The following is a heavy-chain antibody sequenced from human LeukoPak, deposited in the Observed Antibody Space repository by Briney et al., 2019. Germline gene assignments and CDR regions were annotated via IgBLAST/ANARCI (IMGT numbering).Heavy chain of an antibody. CDR3: AREVGTALSTDY. D-gene: IGHD2/OR15-2a*01. Sequence: ASVKASCKASGYTFTSYYMHWVRQAPGQGLEWMGIINPSGGSTSYAQKFQGRVTMTRDMSTSTVYMELSSLRSEDTAVYYCAREVGTALSTDYWGQGTLVTVSS. V-gene: IGHV1-46*01. J-gene: IGHJ4*02. CDR2: INPSGGST. CDR1: GYTFTSYY.